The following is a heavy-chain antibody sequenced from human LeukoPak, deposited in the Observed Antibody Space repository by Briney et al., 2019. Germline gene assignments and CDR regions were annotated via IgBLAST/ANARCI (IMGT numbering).Heavy chain of an antibody. CDR3: ARDALEVGIVVVAATIGYYFDY. V-gene: IGHV1-2*02. CDR1: GYTFIYYY. D-gene: IGHD2-2*01. J-gene: IGHJ4*02. CDR2: INPNSGGT. Sequence: GASVKVSCKASGYTFIYYYIYWVRQAPGQGLEWMGWINPNSGGTNYAQKFQGRVTMTRETSISTAYMELSSLSSDDTAVYYCARDALEVGIVVVAATIGYYFDYWGQGTLVTVSS.